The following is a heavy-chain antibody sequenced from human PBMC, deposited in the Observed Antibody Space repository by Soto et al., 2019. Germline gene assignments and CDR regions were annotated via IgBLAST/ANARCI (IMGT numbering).Heavy chain of an antibody. Sequence: LSLICTASGTPVSLHYLSWIRQAPGKGLEWIGYIYYSGSTTYNPSLKSRVTMSANTSKDQFSLKLNSVTAADTAVYYCARDACCRYDHWGPVILVTVSS. J-gene: IGHJ5*02. CDR3: ARDACCRYDH. CDR1: GTPVSLHY. CDR2: IYYSGST. V-gene: IGHV4-59*02. D-gene: IGHD3-16*02.